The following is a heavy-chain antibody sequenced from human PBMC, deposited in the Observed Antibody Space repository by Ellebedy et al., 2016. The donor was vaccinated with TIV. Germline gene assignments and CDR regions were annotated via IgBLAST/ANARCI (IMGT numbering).Heavy chain of an antibody. CDR3: AKAQGTFYYDFWSGYYTSSEGSLPSFDY. V-gene: IGHV3-23*01. D-gene: IGHD3-3*01. CDR2: ISGSGGST. Sequence: GESLKISXAASGFTFSSYAMSWVRQAPGKGLEWVSAISGSGGSTYYADSVKGRFTISRDNSKNTLYLQMNSLRAEDTAVYYCAKAQGTFYYDFWSGYYTSSEGSLPSFDYWGQGTLVTVSS. CDR1: GFTFSSYA. J-gene: IGHJ4*02.